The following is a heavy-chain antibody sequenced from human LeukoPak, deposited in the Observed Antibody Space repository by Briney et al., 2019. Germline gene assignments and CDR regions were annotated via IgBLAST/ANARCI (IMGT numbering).Heavy chain of an antibody. CDR1: GFTFSTYW. CDR3: ARENYYYSGDSFAFDI. D-gene: IGHD2-21*02. CDR2: LRSDGSTT. V-gene: IGHV3-74*01. Sequence: PGGSLRLSCAASGFTFSTYWMHWVRHAPGKGLVWVSRLRSDGSTTDYADSVKGRFIISRDKAKNTLYLQMNSLRAEDTAVYYCARENYYYSGDSFAFDIWGRGTVVTVSS. J-gene: IGHJ3*02.